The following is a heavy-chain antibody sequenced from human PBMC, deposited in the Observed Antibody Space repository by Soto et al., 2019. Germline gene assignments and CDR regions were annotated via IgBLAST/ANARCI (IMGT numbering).Heavy chain of an antibody. CDR1: GFTFSTSI. J-gene: IGHJ3*02. CDR3: AREGHSSGRCGAFDI. V-gene: IGHV3-30*09. CDR2: ISNDETIK. D-gene: IGHD6-19*01. Sequence: QVQLVESGGGVVEPGRSLRLSCAASGFTFSTSIMHWVRQAPDKGLEWVAVISNDETIKIYADSVKGRFGISRDSSKNMVYLEMNSLRPEDTAVYFCAREGHSSGRCGAFDIWGQGTMVTVSS.